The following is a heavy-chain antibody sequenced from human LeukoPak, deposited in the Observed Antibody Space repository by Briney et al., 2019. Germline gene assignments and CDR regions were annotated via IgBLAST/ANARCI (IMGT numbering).Heavy chain of an antibody. CDR3: ARGRVQNASIAAATN. Sequence: ASVKVSCKASGYTFTGYYMHWVRQAPGQGLEWMGWINPNSGGTNYAQKFQGRVTMTRDTSISTAYMELSRLRSDDTAVYYCARGRVQNASIAAATNWGQGILVTVSS. V-gene: IGHV1-2*02. CDR1: GYTFTGYY. J-gene: IGHJ4*02. D-gene: IGHD6-13*01. CDR2: INPNSGGT.